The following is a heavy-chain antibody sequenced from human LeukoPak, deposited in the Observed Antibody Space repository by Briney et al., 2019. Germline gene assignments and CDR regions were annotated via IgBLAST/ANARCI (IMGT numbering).Heavy chain of an antibody. CDR1: GFTFSSYG. J-gene: IGHJ6*03. V-gene: IGHV3-23*01. D-gene: IGHD3-10*01. Sequence: TGGSLRLSCAASGFTFSSYGMSWVRQAPGKGLEWVSAIGGSGGRTYYADSVKGRFTISRDNSKNTLYLQMNSLRAEDTAVYYCAKGPLWFGGYSDYYYYYYMDVWGKGTTVTISS. CDR2: IGGSGGRT. CDR3: AKGPLWFGGYSDYYYYYYMDV.